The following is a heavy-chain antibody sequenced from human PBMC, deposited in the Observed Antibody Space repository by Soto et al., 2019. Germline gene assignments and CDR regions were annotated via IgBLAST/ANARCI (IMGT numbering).Heavy chain of an antibody. CDR2: MNPNSGHT. D-gene: IGHD2-2*01. Sequence: GASVKVSCTASGYTFTSHDINWMRQTTGQGLEWMGWMNPNSGHTNYAQKFQGRVTMTRDTSINTAYMELTNLRSEDTAIYYCASDMSTTWGQGTLVTVSS. V-gene: IGHV1-8*01. CDR1: GYTFTSHD. J-gene: IGHJ5*02. CDR3: ASDMSTT.